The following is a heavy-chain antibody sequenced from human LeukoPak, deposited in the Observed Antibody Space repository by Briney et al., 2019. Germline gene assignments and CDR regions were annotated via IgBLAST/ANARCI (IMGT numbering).Heavy chain of an antibody. Sequence: GGSLRLSCAASGFTVSSNYMSWVRQAPGKGLEWVSVIYSGGSTYYADSVKGRFTISRHNSKNTLYLQMNSLRAEDTAVYYFARGYTSGWPYFDYWGQGMLVTVSS. V-gene: IGHV3-53*04. CDR3: ARGYTSGWPYFDY. J-gene: IGHJ4*02. D-gene: IGHD6-19*01. CDR1: GFTVSSNY. CDR2: IYSGGST.